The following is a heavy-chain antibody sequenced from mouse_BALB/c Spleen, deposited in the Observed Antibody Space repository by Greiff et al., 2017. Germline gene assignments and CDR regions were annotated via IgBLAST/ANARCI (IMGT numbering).Heavy chain of an antibody. CDR3: ARGGGYYEDY. CDR2: ISYDGSN. D-gene: IGHD2-3*01. Sequence: EVQLVESGPGLVKPSQSLSLTCSVTGYSITSGYYWNWIRQFPGNKLEWMGYISYDGSNNYNPSLKNRISITRDTSKNQFFLKLNSVTTEDTATYYCARGGGYYEDYGGKGTTLTVST. V-gene: IGHV3-6*02. J-gene: IGHJ2*01. CDR1: GYSITSGYY.